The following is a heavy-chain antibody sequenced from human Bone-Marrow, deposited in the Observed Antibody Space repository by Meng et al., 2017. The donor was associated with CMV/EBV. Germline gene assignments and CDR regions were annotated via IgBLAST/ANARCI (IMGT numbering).Heavy chain of an antibody. V-gene: IGHV1-18*01. CDR2: ISAYNGNT. Sequence: QVQLVQSGAEVKKPGASVKVSCKASGYTFTSYGISWVRQAPGQGLEWMGWISAYNGNTNYAQKLQGRVTMTTDTSTSTAYMELRSLRSDDTAVYYCARDPHPRGRFVGIAVSWFDPWGQGTLVTVSS. D-gene: IGHD6-19*01. J-gene: IGHJ5*02. CDR3: ARDPHPRGRFVGIAVSWFDP. CDR1: GYTFTSYG.